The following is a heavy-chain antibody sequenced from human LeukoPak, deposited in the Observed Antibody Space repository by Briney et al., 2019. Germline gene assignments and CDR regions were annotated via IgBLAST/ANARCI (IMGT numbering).Heavy chain of an antibody. Sequence: GESLKISCKGSGYIFTSYWIGWVRQMPGKGLEWMGIIYPGDSDTRYSPSFQGQVTISADKSISTAYLQWSSLKASDTAMYYCARQGSSAGDAFDIWGQGTMVTVSS. J-gene: IGHJ3*02. V-gene: IGHV5-51*01. CDR3: ARQGSSAGDAFDI. D-gene: IGHD3-10*01. CDR1: GYIFTSYW. CDR2: IYPGDSDT.